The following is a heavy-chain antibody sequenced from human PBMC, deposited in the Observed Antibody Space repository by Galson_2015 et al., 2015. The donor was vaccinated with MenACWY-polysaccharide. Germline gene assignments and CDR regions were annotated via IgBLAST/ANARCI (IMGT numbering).Heavy chain of an antibody. D-gene: IGHD3-10*01. CDR2: IGTAGDT. Sequence: SLRLSCAASGFTFSSYDMHWVRQATGKGLEWVSAIGTAGDTYYPGSVKGRFTISRENAKNSLYLQMNSLRAGDTAVYYCARQQVRGVPYYYGMDVWGQGTTVTVSS. CDR3: ARQQVRGVPYYYGMDV. V-gene: IGHV3-13*01. CDR1: GFTFSSYD. J-gene: IGHJ6*02.